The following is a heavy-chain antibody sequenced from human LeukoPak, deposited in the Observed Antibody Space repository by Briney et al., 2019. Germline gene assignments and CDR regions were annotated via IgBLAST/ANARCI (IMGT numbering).Heavy chain of an antibody. V-gene: IGHV4-39*01. J-gene: IGHJ4*02. Sequence: PSETLSLTCTVSGGSISSSRYYWGWLRQPPGKGLEWIGRIYYSGSTDYNPSLKSRVTIAVDTSKNQFSLKLTSVTAADTAVYYCARLTDYWGQGTLVTVSS. CDR3: ARLTDY. CDR1: GGSISSSRYY. CDR2: IYYSGST.